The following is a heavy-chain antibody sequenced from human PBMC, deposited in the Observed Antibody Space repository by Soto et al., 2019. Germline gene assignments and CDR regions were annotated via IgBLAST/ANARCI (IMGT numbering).Heavy chain of an antibody. V-gene: IGHV3-64*04. CDR3: AKSDSGYDRSYDY. CDR1: GFTFSDYA. J-gene: IGHJ4*02. D-gene: IGHD5-12*01. CDR2: ISSNGGST. Sequence: PGGSLRLSCSASGFTFSDYAMHWVRLAPGKGLEYVSTISSNGGSTYYTGSVKGRFTISRDNSKNTLYLQMNSLRAEDTAVYYCAKSDSGYDRSYDYWGQGTLVTVS.